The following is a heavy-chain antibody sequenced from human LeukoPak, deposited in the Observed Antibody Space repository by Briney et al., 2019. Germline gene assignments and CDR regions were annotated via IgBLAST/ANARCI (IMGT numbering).Heavy chain of an antibody. Sequence: SETLSLTCTVSGGYISSYYWSWIRQPPGKGLEWIGYIYYSGSTNYNPSLKSRVTISVDTSKNQFSLKLSSVTAADTAVYYCARDSSGYVDAFDIWGQGTMVTVSS. CDR2: IYYSGST. D-gene: IGHD3-22*01. CDR3: ARDSSGYVDAFDI. V-gene: IGHV4-59*01. J-gene: IGHJ3*02. CDR1: GGYISSYY.